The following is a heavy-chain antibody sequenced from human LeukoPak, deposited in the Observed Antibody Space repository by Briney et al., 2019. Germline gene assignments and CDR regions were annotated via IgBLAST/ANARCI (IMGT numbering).Heavy chain of an antibody. V-gene: IGHV3-73*01. CDR2: VGRQGDSDAT. J-gene: IGHJ4*02. Sequence: PGGSLKLSCAASGLTFSGSGIHWVRQASGKGLDLLGRVGRQGDSDATRYPASPKGKFTISRVDSRNTAYLQMNSLKTEDTAVYYCAGDYNFLTGLNYWGQGTLVTVSS. D-gene: IGHD3-9*01. CDR1: GLTFSGSG. CDR3: AGDYNFLTGLNY.